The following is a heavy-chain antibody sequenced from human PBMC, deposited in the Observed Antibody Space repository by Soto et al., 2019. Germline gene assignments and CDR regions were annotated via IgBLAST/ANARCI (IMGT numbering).Heavy chain of an antibody. CDR1: DYTFTSYG. J-gene: IGHJ5*02. D-gene: IGHD2-21*02. Sequence: QVQLVQSGAEVKKPGASVKVSCKASDYTFTSYGVSWVRQAPGQGLEWMGWISAYNGNTNYAQKLQGRGTMTTDTSTSTAYMELRSLRSDDTAVYYCAIRRGPCGGACSNWFDPWGQGTLVTVSS. CDR3: AIRRGPCGGACSNWFDP. CDR2: ISAYNGNT. V-gene: IGHV1-18*01.